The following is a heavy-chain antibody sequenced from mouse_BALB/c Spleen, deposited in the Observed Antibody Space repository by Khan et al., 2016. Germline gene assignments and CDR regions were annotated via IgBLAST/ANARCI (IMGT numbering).Heavy chain of an antibody. J-gene: IGHJ3*01. CDR1: GYSITSGYF. V-gene: IGHV3-6*02. CDR3: ARDGNEGWVAL. D-gene: IGHD2-1*01. Sequence: EVQLQESGPGLVKPSQSLCLTCSVTGYSITSGYFWNWIRQFPGNKLEWLGYISYDGYNDYNPSLKNRISTTRDTSKNQFFLKSNSVTTEDTATYYLARDGNEGWVALGGQGTLVTVSA. CDR2: ISYDGYN.